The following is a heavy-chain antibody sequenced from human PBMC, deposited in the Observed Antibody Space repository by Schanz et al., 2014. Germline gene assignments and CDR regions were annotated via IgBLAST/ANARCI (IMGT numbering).Heavy chain of an antibody. D-gene: IGHD6-13*01. CDR1: GFTFGSYG. J-gene: IGHJ6*02. CDR3: ARVRRRIATPSTPSFRNYYYYAMDV. CDR2: ISGGGGTR. Sequence: EEQLLPSGGGLVQPGGSLRLSCAASGFTFGSYGMSWVRQGPGKGLEWVSGISGGGGTRNYADSVKGRFTVFRDNSKRTLYLQMNRLRAEDTSVYFCARVRRRIATPSTPSFRNYYYYAMDVWGQGTTVTVSS. V-gene: IGHV3-23*01.